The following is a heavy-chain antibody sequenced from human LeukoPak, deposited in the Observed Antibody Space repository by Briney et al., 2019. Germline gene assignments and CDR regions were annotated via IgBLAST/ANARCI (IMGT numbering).Heavy chain of an antibody. CDR3: ARVVTAIPHFDY. J-gene: IGHJ4*02. CDR2: ISSGGST. CDR1: GFTVSSNY. Sequence: GGSLRLSCAASGFTVSSNYMSWVRQVPGKGLEWVSVISSGGSTYYADSVKGRFTISRDNSKNTLYLQMNSLRAEDTAVYYCARVVTAIPHFDYWGQGTLVTVSP. D-gene: IGHD2-21*02. V-gene: IGHV3-53*01.